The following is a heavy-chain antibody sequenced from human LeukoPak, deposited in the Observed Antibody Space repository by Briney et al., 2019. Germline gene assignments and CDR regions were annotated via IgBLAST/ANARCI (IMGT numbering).Heavy chain of an antibody. CDR1: GFTFSSYE. V-gene: IGHV3-48*03. CDR3: ARVGQGPGVELAVYYFYMDV. J-gene: IGHJ6*03. CDR2: ISSSGSTI. Sequence: GGSLRLSCAASGFTFSSYEMNWVRQAPGKGLEWVSYISSSGSTIYYADSVKGRFTISRDNANNSLYLQMTSPRAEDTAVYYWARVGQGPGVELAVYYFYMDVWGKGTTVTVSS. D-gene: IGHD1-7*01.